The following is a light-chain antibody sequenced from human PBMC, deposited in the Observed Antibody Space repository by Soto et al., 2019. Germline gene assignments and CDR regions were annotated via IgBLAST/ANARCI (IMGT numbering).Light chain of an antibody. CDR1: QSVSSN. CDR2: DIS. CDR3: QQYNSWPLT. J-gene: IGKJ4*01. Sequence: ETVMTQSPATLSVCPGERATLSCRASQSVSSNLAWYQQKPGQPPRLLIYDISTRATGIPTRFSGSGSGTEFTLTISSLQSEDFAVYYCQQYNSWPLTFGGGTKVDIK. V-gene: IGKV3D-15*01.